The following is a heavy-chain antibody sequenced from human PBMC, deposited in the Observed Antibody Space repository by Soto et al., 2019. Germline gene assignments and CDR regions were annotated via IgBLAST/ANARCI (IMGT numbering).Heavy chain of an antibody. CDR2: ISYDGSTK. V-gene: IGHV3-30*18. CDR3: AKGVGELPLDY. J-gene: IGHJ4*02. CDR1: GFTFSSYG. Sequence: QVQLVESGGGVVQPGRYLRLSCAASGFTFSSYGMPWVRQAPGKGLEWVAVISYDGSTKYYADSVKGRFTISRDNCKNTLYLQMNSLRVEDTAVYYCAKGVGELPLDYWGQGTLVTVSS. D-gene: IGHD3-10*01.